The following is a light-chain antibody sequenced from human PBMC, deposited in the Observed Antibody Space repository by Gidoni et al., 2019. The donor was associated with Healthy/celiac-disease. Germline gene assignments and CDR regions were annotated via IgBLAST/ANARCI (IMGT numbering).Light chain of an antibody. CDR2: DAP. CDR3: QQRSNWPPGRT. V-gene: IGKV3-11*01. J-gene: IGKJ1*01. CDR1: PSVSSY. Sequence: EIVLTQSPATLSLSPGERATLSCRASPSVSSYLAWYQQKPGQAPRLLIYDAPNRATGIPARFSGSGSGTDFTLTISSLEPEDFAVYYCQQRSNWPPGRTFXXXTKVEIK.